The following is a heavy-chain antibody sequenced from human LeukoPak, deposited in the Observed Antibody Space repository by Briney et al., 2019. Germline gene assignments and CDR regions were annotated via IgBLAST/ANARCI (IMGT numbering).Heavy chain of an antibody. V-gene: IGHV3-23*01. D-gene: IGHD4-17*01. CDR3: AKDIIHGDSEGDY. J-gene: IGHJ4*02. Sequence: TGGSLRLSCAASGFTFSSYAMSWVRQAPGKGLEWVSAISGSGGSTYYADSVKGRFTISRDNSKDTLYLQMNSLRAEDTAVYYCAKDIIHGDSEGDYWGQGTLVTVSS. CDR1: GFTFSSYA. CDR2: ISGSGGST.